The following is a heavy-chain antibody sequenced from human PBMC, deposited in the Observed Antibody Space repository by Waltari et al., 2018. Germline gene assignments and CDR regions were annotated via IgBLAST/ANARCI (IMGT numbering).Heavy chain of an antibody. J-gene: IGHJ6*02. D-gene: IGHD4-17*01. CDR1: GFTFSSYW. Sequence: EVQLVESGGGLVQPGRSLRLSCAASGFTFSSYWMHWVRQAPGKGLVWVSRINSDGSSTSYADSVKGRFTISRDNAKNTLYLQMNSLRAEDTAVYYCARVIIDYGGYYYYGMDVWGQGTTVTVSS. CDR2: INSDGSST. V-gene: IGHV3-74*01. CDR3: ARVIIDYGGYYYYGMDV.